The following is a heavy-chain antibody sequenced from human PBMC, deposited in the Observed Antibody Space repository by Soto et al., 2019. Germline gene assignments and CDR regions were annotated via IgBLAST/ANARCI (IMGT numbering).Heavy chain of an antibody. D-gene: IGHD5-12*01. CDR2: IYSSGTT. Sequence: SETLSLTCTVSGGSISSYYWSWIRQPPGKGLEWIGYIYSSGTTNYNPSLKSRVTISVDTSKNQFSLKLSSVTAADTAVYYCARVEVGVYAHFHHWGQGTLVTVSS. V-gene: IGHV4-59*12. J-gene: IGHJ1*01. CDR3: ARVEVGVYAHFHH. CDR1: GGSISSYY.